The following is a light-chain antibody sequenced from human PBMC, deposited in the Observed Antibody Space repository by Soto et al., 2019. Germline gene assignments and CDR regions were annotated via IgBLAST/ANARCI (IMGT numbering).Light chain of an antibody. Sequence: AIQMTQSPSSLSASVGDSVTITCRASQAIRNDLGWYQQKPGKAPKLLIYAASTLQSGVSSRFSGSGSGTDFTLTIRSLQPEDFATYYCLQDYNYPHTCGQGTKLEIK. CDR2: AAS. CDR3: LQDYNYPHT. V-gene: IGKV1-6*01. CDR1: QAIRND. J-gene: IGKJ2*01.